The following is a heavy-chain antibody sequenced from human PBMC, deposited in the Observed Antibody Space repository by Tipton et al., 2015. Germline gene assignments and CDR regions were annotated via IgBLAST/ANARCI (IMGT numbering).Heavy chain of an antibody. Sequence: TLSLTCTVSGGSISSGDYYWYWIRQHPGKGLEWIGYIYSSGSTYYNPSLKSRVTISVDTSKNQFSLKLSSVSAADTAVYYCAGDSTSLESGIRYDGSGYYAFDIWGQGTMVTVSS. D-gene: IGHD3-22*01. CDR1: GGSISSGDYY. J-gene: IGHJ3*02. V-gene: IGHV4-31*03. CDR3: AGDSTSLESGIRYDGSGYYAFDI. CDR2: IYSSGST.